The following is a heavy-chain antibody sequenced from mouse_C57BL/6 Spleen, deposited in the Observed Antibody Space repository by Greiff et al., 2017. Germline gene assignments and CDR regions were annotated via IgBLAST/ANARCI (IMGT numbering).Heavy chain of an antibody. CDR2: IVPEDGDT. CDR3: TTRFTTVVAPFAY. V-gene: IGHV14-1*01. D-gene: IGHD1-1*01. J-gene: IGHJ3*01. Sequence: VQLQQSGAELVRPGASVKLSCTASGFNIKDYYMHWVKQRPEQGLEWIGRIVPEDGDTEYAPKFQGKATMTADTSSNTAYLQLSSLTSEDTAVYYCTTRFTTVVAPFAYWGQGTLVTVSA. CDR1: GFNIKDYY.